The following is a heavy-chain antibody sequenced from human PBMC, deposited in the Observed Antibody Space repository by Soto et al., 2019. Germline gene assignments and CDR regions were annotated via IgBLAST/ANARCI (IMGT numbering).Heavy chain of an antibody. J-gene: IGHJ4*02. CDR2: ISGSGGST. V-gene: IGHV3-23*01. CDR1: GFTFSSYA. CDR3: AKAFGRGPSHPFDY. Sequence: GGSLRLSCAASGFTFSSYAMSWVRQAPGKGLEWVSTISGSGGSTFFADSVKGRFTISRDNSKNTLYLQMNSLRAEATAVYDCAKAFGRGPSHPFDYRGQGTLVTVSS. D-gene: IGHD3-3*01.